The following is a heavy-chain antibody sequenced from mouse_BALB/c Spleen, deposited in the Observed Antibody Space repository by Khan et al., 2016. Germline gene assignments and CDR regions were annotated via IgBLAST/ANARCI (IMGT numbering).Heavy chain of an antibody. CDR2: INPDSSTI. CDR3: ASPDYYGISFAY. V-gene: IGHV4-1*02. CDR1: GFDFSRYW. Sequence: EVKLLESGGGLVQPGGSLKLSCAASGFDFSRYWMSWVRRAPGKGLEWIGEINPDSSTINYTPSLKDKFIISRDNAKNSLYLQMSKVRSEDTALYNCASPDYYGISFAYWGQGTLVTVSA. D-gene: IGHD1-1*01. J-gene: IGHJ3*01.